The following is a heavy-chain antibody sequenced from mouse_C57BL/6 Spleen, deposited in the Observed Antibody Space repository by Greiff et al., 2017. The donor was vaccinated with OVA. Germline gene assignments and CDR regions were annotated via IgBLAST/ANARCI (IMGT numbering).Heavy chain of an antibody. CDR1: GYTFTSYW. D-gene: IGHD2-4*01. CDR2: IDPSDSYT. CDR3: AIRDVIYYDYDGDY. V-gene: IGHV1-69*01. J-gene: IGHJ2*01. Sequence: QVQLQQPGAELVMPGASVKLSCKASGYTFTSYWMHWVKQRPGQGLEWIGEIDPSDSYTNYNQKFKGKATLTVDKSSSTAYMQLSSLTSEDSAVYYCAIRDVIYYDYDGDYWGQGTTLTVSS.